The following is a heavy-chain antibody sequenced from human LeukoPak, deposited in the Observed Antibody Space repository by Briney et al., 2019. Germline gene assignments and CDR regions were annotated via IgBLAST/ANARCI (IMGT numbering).Heavy chain of an antibody. D-gene: IGHD2-15*01. J-gene: IGHJ6*02. V-gene: IGHV4-59*01. Sequence: PGGSLRLSCAASGFTFSSYSMNWVRQAPGKGLEWIGYIFYSGSTNYNPSLKSRVTISVDTSKNHFSLKLSSVTAADTAVYYCAREPCSGGSCGFVDVWGQGTTVTVSS. CDR3: AREPCSGGSCGFVDV. CDR2: IFYSGST. CDR1: GFTFSSYS.